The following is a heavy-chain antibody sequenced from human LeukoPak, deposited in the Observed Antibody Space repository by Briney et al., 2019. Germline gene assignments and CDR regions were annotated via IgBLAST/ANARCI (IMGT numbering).Heavy chain of an antibody. D-gene: IGHD2-15*01. CDR2: ISPSDGAT. J-gene: IGHJ4*02. V-gene: IGHV1-46*01. Sequence: ASVKVSCKASGNTLTNDKMHWVRLAPGQGLEWMGIISPSDGATNYAQKFQGRVTMTRDTSTSTVHTELSRLNSEDTAVYYCAREVAAPYRFDDWGQGTLVTVSS. CDR1: GNTLTNDK. CDR3: AREVAAPYRFDD.